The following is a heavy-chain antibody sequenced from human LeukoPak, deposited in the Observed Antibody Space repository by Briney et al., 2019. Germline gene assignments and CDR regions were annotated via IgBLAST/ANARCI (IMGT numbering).Heavy chain of an antibody. Sequence: SETLSLTCTISGGSVSDYYWSWIRQPAGKGLEWIGRIYTSGSTNYNPSLKSRVTMSVDTSKNQFSLKLSSVTAADTAVYYCARTPSGSPISWFDPWGQGTLVTVSS. CDR3: ARTPSGSPISWFDP. V-gene: IGHV4-4*07. CDR1: GGSVSDYY. D-gene: IGHD3-10*01. CDR2: IYTSGST. J-gene: IGHJ5*02.